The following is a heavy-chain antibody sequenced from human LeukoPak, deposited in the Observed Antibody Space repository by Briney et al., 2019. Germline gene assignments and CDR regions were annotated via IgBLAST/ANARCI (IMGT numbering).Heavy chain of an antibody. D-gene: IGHD3-10*01. J-gene: IGHJ5*02. CDR1: GGSFSGYY. CDR3: ARVFRFGEWYNLFDP. V-gene: IGHV4-34*01. Sequence: SETLSLTCAVYGGSFSGYYWSWIRQPPGKGLEWIGEINHSGSTNYNPSLKSRVTISVDTSKNQFSLKLSSVTAADTAVYYCARVFRFGEWYNLFDPWGQGTLVTVSS. CDR2: INHSGST.